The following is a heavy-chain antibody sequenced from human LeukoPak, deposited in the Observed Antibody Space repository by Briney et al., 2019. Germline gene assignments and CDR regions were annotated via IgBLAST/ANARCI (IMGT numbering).Heavy chain of an antibody. D-gene: IGHD3-22*01. Sequence: PGGSLRLSCAASGFTFSSYGMHWVRQAPGKGLEWVAVIWYGGSNKYYADSVKGRFTISRDNSKNTPYLQMNSLRAEDTAVYYCAKDGVHDSSGYPYYYYYYYMDVWGKGTTVTVSS. CDR3: AKDGVHDSSGYPYYYYYYYMDV. V-gene: IGHV3-30*02. J-gene: IGHJ6*03. CDR1: GFTFSSYG. CDR2: IWYGGSNK.